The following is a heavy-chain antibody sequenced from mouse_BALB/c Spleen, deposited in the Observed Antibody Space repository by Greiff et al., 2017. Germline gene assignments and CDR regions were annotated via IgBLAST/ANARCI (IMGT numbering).Heavy chain of an antibody. CDR1: GFTFSDYY. J-gene: IGHJ4*01. D-gene: IGHD2-14*01. CDR3: ARGGDYRYDPYAMDY. Sequence: EVHLVESGGGLVKPGGSLKLSCAASGFTFSDYYMYWVRQTPEKRLEWVATISDGGSYTYYPDSVKGRFTISRDNAKNNLYLQMSSLKSEDTAMYYCARGGDYRYDPYAMDYWGQGTSVTVSS. V-gene: IGHV5-4*02. CDR2: ISDGGSYT.